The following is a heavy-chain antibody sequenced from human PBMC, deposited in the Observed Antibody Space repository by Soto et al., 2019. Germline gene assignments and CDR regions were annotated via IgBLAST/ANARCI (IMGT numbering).Heavy chain of an antibody. J-gene: IGHJ4*02. CDR2: ISYDGKNM. CDR1: GFLFGNYA. D-gene: IGHD4-17*01. Sequence: LRLSCAASGFLFGNYAMHWVRQAPGKGLEWVAIISYDGKNMYYADSVKGRFTISRDNSKNTVFLQMSSLKIEDTALYYCARNDYGAYYFDYWGQGTPVPVSS. V-gene: IGHV3-30*04. CDR3: ARNDYGAYYFDY.